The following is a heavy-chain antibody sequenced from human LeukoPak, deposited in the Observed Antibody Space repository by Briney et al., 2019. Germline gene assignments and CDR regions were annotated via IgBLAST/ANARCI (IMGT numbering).Heavy chain of an antibody. J-gene: IGHJ4*02. CDR1: GGSFSGYY. CDR3: ARTRGMSD. CDR2: INHSAST. V-gene: IGHV4-34*01. D-gene: IGHD3-16*01. Sequence: KPSETLSLTCAVDGGSFSGYYWSWIRQPPGEWLYWIWEINHSASTNYNPSLNSRVTISVDTSKNQLSLKLSSVTAVHTAVYYCARTRGMSDWGQRTLVTVSS.